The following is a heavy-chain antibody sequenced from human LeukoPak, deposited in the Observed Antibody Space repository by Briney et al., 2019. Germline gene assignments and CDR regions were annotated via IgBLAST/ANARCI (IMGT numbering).Heavy chain of an antibody. CDR3: ARIDLAYGSGTYYSSYFEY. CDR2: ISAYNGNT. J-gene: IGHJ4*02. Sequence: GASVKVSCKASGYTFTGYGISWVRQAPGQGLEWMGWISAYNGNTNYEQKFQGRVTMTTETYTRTAYMELRSLRSDDAAVYYCARIDLAYGSGTYYSSYFEYWGQGTLVTVSS. D-gene: IGHD3-10*01. V-gene: IGHV1-18*01. CDR1: GYTFTGYG.